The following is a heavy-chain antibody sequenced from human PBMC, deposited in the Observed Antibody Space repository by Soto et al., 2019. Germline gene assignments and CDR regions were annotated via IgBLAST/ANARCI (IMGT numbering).Heavy chain of an antibody. V-gene: IGHV5-51*01. CDR3: ARLKLDDFWSGYYTGWFDP. Sequence: GESLKISCKGSGYSFTSYWIGWVRQMPGKGLEWMGIIYPGDSDTRYSPSFQGQATISADKSISTAYLQWSSLKASDTAMYYCARLKLDDFWSGYYTGWFDPWGQGTLVTVSS. D-gene: IGHD3-3*01. CDR1: GYSFTSYW. CDR2: IYPGDSDT. J-gene: IGHJ5*02.